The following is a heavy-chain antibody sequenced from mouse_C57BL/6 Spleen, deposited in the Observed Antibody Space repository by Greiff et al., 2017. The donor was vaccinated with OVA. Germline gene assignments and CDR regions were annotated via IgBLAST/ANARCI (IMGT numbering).Heavy chain of an antibody. V-gene: IGHV1-50*01. CDR2: IDPSDGYT. CDR1: GYTFTSYW. D-gene: IGHD3-3*01. J-gene: IGHJ4*01. CDR3: ARRGTAYAMDY. Sequence: VQLQQPGAELVKPGASVKLSCKASGYTFTSYWMQWVKQRPGQGLEWIGEIDPSDGYTNYNQKFKGKATLTVDPSSSTAYLQLSSLTSDDSAVDYYARRGTAYAMDYWGQGTSVTVSS.